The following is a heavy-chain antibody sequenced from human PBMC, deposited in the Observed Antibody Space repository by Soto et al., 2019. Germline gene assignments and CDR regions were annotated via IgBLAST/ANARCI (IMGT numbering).Heavy chain of an antibody. J-gene: IGHJ4*02. CDR2: ISGSGGST. CDR3: PKNEKLLQVHY. Sequence: EVQLLESRGGLVQPGGALRLSCAAAGFTFSNYAMSWVRQAPGKGLEWVSAISGSGGSTYYADSVKGRFTISRDNSKNTLYLQMNSLRAEDTAVYYRPKNEKLLQVHYCGQGTLVTVSS. V-gene: IGHV3-23*01. CDR1: GFTFSNYA. D-gene: IGHD3-10*01.